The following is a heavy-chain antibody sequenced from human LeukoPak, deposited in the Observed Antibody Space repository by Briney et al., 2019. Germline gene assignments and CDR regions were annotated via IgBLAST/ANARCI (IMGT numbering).Heavy chain of an antibody. J-gene: IGHJ4*02. CDR1: GGSFSGYY. CDR3: ASRTGLVAFDY. CDR2: INHSGST. Sequence: PSETLSLTCAVYGGSFSGYYWSWIRQPPGKGLEWIGEINHSGSTNYNPSLKSRVTISVDTSKNQFSLKLSSVTAADTAVYYCASRTGLVAFDYWGQGTLVTVSS. V-gene: IGHV4-34*01. D-gene: IGHD2-15*01.